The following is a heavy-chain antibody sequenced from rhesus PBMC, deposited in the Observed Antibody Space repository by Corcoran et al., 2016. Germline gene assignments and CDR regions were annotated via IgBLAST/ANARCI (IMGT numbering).Heavy chain of an antibody. D-gene: IGHD4-29*01. V-gene: IGHV7-114*01. CDR2: INTDTGNP. CDR1: GSTFTSYV. J-gene: IGHJ3*01. Sequence: QVQLVQSGAEVKQPGASVKVSCKSPGSTFTSYVMNCVRQPPGQRLEWMGWINTDTGNPTYAQGFKERFTFSMDTSISTAYLQISRLKAEDTAVYYCARLSYGSNDAFDFWGQGLRVTVSS. CDR3: ARLSYGSNDAFDF.